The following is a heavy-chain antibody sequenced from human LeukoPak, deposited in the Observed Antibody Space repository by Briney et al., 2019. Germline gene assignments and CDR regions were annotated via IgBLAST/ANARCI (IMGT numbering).Heavy chain of an antibody. CDR3: ARATLGGYKYYYYGMDV. CDR2: ISAYNGNT. J-gene: IGHJ6*02. Sequence: ASVKVSFKASGYTFTSYGISWVRQAPGQGLEWMGWISAYNGNTNYAQKLQGRVTMTTDTSTSTAYMELRSLRSDDTAVYYCARATLGGYKYYYYGMDVWGQGTTVTVSS. D-gene: IGHD5-24*01. V-gene: IGHV1-18*01. CDR1: GYTFTSYG.